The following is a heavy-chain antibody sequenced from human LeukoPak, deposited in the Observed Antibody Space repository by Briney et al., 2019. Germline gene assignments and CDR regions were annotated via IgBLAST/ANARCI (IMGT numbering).Heavy chain of an antibody. Sequence: GRSLRLSCAASGFTFSSYAMHWVRQAPGKGLEWVAVISYDGSNKYYADSVKGRFTTSRDNSKNTLYLQMNSLRAEDTAVYYCARSNYDILTGYYWGTSYGMDVWGQGTTVTVSS. CDR2: ISYDGSNK. V-gene: IGHV3-30*04. J-gene: IGHJ6*02. D-gene: IGHD3-9*01. CDR3: ARSNYDILTGYYWGTSYGMDV. CDR1: GFTFSSYA.